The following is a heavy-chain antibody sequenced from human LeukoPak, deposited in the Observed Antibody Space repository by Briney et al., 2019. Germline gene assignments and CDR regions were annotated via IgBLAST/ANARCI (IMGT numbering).Heavy chain of an antibody. CDR2: IYSGGSP. Sequence: PGGSLRLYCAASGFSVSSNDMSWVRQAPGKGLEWVSVIYSGGSPYYADSVKGRFTISRDNSKNTLYLQMNSLRAEDTAVYYCARDDYGGLDYWGQGTLVTVSS. CDR1: GFSVSSND. J-gene: IGHJ4*02. V-gene: IGHV3-53*01. D-gene: IGHD4/OR15-4a*01. CDR3: ARDDYGGLDY.